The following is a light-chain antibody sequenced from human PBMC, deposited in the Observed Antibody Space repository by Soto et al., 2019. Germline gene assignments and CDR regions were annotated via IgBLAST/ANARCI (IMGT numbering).Light chain of an antibody. V-gene: IGKV1-33*01. CDR2: DAS. CDR1: QDISNY. J-gene: IGKJ1*01. Sequence: EIQMTQSPSSLSASVGDRVTITFKASQDISNYLYWYQQKPGKAPKLLIYDASNLETGVPSRFSGSGSGTEFTLTISSLQPDDFATYYWQQYNSYSFGQGTKVDIK. CDR3: QQYNSYS.